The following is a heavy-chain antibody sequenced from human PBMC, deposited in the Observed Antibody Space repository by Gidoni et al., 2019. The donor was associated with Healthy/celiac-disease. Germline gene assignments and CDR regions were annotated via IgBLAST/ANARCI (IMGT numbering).Heavy chain of an antibody. CDR1: GFTFSSYG. CDR3: AKDLGPDSSSWYSYDY. CDR2: ISYDGSNK. Sequence: QVQLVESGGGVVQPGRSLRLSCAASGFTFSSYGMHWVRQAPGKGLEWVAVISYDGSNKYYADSVKGRFTISRDNSKNTLYLQMNSLRAEDTAVYYCAKDLGPDSSSWYSYDYWGQGTLVTVSS. D-gene: IGHD6-13*01. V-gene: IGHV3-30*18. J-gene: IGHJ4*02.